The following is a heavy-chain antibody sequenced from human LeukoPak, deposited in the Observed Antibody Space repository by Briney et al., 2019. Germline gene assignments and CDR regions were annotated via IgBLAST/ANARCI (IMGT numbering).Heavy chain of an antibody. J-gene: IGHJ4*02. V-gene: IGHV3-23*01. CDR2: ISGHAGST. CDR3: AKDGLQSSEWSPPLNS. Sequence: GGSLRLSCAISGFTLNMYSTSWVRQAPGKGLEWVSLISGHAGSTQYADSVEGRFTISRDIRKNTLYLQMYSLRAEDTATYYCAKDGLQSSEWSPPLNSWGQGTLVTVSA. CDR1: GFTLNMYS. D-gene: IGHD3-3*01.